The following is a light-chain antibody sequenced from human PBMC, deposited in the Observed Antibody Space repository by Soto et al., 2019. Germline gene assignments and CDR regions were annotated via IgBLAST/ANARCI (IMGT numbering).Light chain of an antibody. J-gene: IGLJ2*01. Sequence: QSALTQPASVSGSPGQSITISCTGTSSDVGSYNLVSWYQQHPGKAPKLMIYEDIERPSGVSNRFSGSKSGNPASLTISGLQTEAEADYYCCSYAGGTSVVFGGGTKLTVL. CDR3: CSYAGGTSVV. V-gene: IGLV2-23*01. CDR2: EDI. CDR1: SSDVGSYNL.